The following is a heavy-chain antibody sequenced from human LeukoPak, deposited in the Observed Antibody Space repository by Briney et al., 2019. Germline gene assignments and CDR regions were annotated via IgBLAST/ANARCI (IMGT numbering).Heavy chain of an antibody. CDR1: GGSISSGGYS. V-gene: IGHV4-31*03. CDR3: AREAVTRGGMDV. J-gene: IGHJ6*02. Sequence: SQTLSLTCTVSGGSISSGGYSWSWIRQHPGKGLEWIGYIYYSGSTYYNPSLKSRVTISVDTSKNQFSLKLSSVTAADTAVYYCAREAVTRGGMDVWGQGTTVTVSS. CDR2: IYYSGST. D-gene: IGHD4-17*01.